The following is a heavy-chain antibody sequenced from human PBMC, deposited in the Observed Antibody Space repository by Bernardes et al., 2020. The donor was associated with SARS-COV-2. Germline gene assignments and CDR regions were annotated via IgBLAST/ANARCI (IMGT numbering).Heavy chain of an antibody. J-gene: IGHJ6*02. CDR3: SQVPAYQNGMDV. D-gene: IGHD2-2*01. CDR1: GGSISSSSYY. CDR2: IYYSGST. V-gene: IGHV4-39*01. Sequence: SETLSLTCTVSGGSISSSSYYWGWIRQPPGKGLEWIGSIYYSGSTYYNPSLKSRVTISVDTSKNQFSLKLSSVTAADTAVYYCSQVPAYQNGMDVWGQGTTVTVSS.